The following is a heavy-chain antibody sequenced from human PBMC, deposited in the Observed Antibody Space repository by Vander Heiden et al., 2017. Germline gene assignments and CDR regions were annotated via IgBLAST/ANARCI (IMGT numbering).Heavy chain of an antibody. CDR2: IIPIFGTA. CDR1: GGTFSSYA. V-gene: IGHV1-69*01. CDR3: ASSFPSVRRAFHNPAIAARPDFFDY. D-gene: IGHD6-6*01. Sequence: QVQLVQSGAAVKKPGSSVKVSCKASGGTFSSYAISWVRQAPGQGLEWMGGIIPIFGTANYAQKFQGRVTITADESTSTAYMELSSLRSEDTAVYYCASSFPSVRRAFHNPAIAARPDFFDYWGQGTLVTVSS. J-gene: IGHJ4*02.